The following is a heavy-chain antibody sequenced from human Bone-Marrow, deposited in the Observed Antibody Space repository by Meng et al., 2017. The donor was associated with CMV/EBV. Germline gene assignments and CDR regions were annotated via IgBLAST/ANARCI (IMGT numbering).Heavy chain of an antibody. CDR2: INTITGDP. CDR1: GYTFTSYA. Sequence: VQLVHSGSELKQPGASVKVSCRPSGYTFTSYAMNWVRQAPGQGLEWMGWINTITGDPTYAQGFTGRFVFSLDTSVSTAYLQISSLKTDDTAVYYRARGSLEADEDPGWGQGTLVTVSS. V-gene: IGHV7-4-1*02. J-gene: IGHJ4*02. D-gene: IGHD6-13*01. CDR3: ARGSLEADEDPG.